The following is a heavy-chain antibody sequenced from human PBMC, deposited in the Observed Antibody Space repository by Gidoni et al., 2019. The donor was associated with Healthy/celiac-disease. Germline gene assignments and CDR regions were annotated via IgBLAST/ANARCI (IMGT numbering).Heavy chain of an antibody. J-gene: IGHJ6*02. Sequence: QVQLVESGGGVVQPGRSLRLSCAASGFTFSSYAMHWVRQAPGKGLEWVAVISYDGSNKYYADAVKGRFTISRDNSKNTLYLQMNSLRAEDTAVYYCARDARGAGGGGGMDVWGQGTTVTVSS. D-gene: IGHD3-10*01. CDR2: ISYDGSNK. CDR3: ARDARGAGGGGGMDV. CDR1: GFTFSSYA. V-gene: IGHV3-30*01.